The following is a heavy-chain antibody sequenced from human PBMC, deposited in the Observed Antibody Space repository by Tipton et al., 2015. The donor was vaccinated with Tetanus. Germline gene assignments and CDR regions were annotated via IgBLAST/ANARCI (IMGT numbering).Heavy chain of an antibody. J-gene: IGHJ6*02. V-gene: IGHV4-31*03. CDR1: GGSISSGDYF. CDR2: FHHSGST. D-gene: IGHD2-8*01. Sequence: TLSLTCSVSGGSISSGDYFWSWIRQLPGKGLECLGNFHHSGSTYYDPSLKSRVTISTDTPKNQFSLRLSSVTAADTAVYYCARGLYSRGESPRGYYYYVMDVWGQGTPVTVSS. CDR3: ARGLYSRGESPRGYYYYVMDV.